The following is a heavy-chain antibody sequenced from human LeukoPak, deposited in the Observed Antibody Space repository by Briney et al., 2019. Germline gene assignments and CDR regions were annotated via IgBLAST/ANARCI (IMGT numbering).Heavy chain of an antibody. D-gene: IGHD4-11*01. V-gene: IGHV4-59*01. CDR1: GGSISSYY. Sequence: SETLSLTCTVSGGSISSYYWSWIRQPPGKGLEWIGYIYYSGSTNYNPSLKSRVTISVDTSKNQFSLKLSSVTAADTAVYCCARADTVTTAYYFDYWGQGTLVTVSS. J-gene: IGHJ4*02. CDR2: IYYSGST. CDR3: ARADTVTTAYYFDY.